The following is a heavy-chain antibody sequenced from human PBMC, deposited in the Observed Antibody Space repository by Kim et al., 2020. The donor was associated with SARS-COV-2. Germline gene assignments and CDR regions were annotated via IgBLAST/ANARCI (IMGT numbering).Heavy chain of an antibody. Sequence: GGSLRFSCAASGFTFSSYAMHWVRQAPGKGLEWVAVISYDGSNKYYADSVKGRFTISRDNSKNTLYLQMNSLRAEDTAVYYCAKSYGSGSYYSRGVDYWGQGTLVTVSS. CDR3: AKSYGSGSYYSRGVDY. V-gene: IGHV3-30*04. CDR1: GFTFSSYA. J-gene: IGHJ4*02. CDR2: ISYDGSNK. D-gene: IGHD3-10*01.